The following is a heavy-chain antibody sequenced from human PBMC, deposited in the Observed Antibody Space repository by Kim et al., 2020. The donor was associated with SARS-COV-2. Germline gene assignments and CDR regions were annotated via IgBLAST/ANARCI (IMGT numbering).Heavy chain of an antibody. J-gene: IGHJ5*02. D-gene: IGHD2-21*02. CDR3: ARGAAVVVTAIGWFDP. V-gene: IGHV1-69*04. Sequence: KFQGRVTITADKSTSTAYRELSSLRSEDTAVYYCARGAAVVVTAIGWFDPWGQGTLVTVSS.